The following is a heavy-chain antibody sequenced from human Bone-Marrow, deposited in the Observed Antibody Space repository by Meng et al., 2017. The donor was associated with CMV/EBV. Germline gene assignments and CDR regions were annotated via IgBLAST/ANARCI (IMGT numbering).Heavy chain of an antibody. J-gene: IGHJ3*02. CDR1: RFIFGDYA. D-gene: IGHD2-2*01. CDR2: ITWDGGST. V-gene: IGHV3-43D*03. Sequence: GESLKISCAASRFIFGDYAMHWVRQAPGKGLEWVSLITWDGGSTYYADSVKGRFTISVDNANNFLYLQMDGLRVEDTAVYYCATWICGAFSCCGRCALYMWGQGTMVAVSS. CDR3: ATWICGAFSCCGRCALYM.